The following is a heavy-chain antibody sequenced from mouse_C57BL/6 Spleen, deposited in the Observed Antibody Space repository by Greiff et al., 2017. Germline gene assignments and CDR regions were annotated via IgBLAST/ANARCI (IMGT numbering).Heavy chain of an antibody. CDR1: GYTFTSYW. Sequence: VQLQQSGAELVKPGASVKLSCKASGYTFTSYWMHWVKQRPGQGLEWIGMIRPNSGSTNYNEKFKSKATLTVDKSSSTAYMQLSSLTSEDSAVYYCARSYDYPYYFDYWGQGTTLTVSS. D-gene: IGHD2-4*01. V-gene: IGHV1-64*01. J-gene: IGHJ2*01. CDR2: IRPNSGST. CDR3: ARSYDYPYYFDY.